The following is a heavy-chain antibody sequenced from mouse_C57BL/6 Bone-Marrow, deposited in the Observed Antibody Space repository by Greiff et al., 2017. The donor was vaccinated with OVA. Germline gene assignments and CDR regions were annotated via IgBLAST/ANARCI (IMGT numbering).Heavy chain of an antibody. D-gene: IGHD1-1*01. V-gene: IGHV1-39*01. CDR1: GYSFTDYN. J-gene: IGHJ3*01. CDR2: INPNYGTT. Sequence: VQLQQPGAELVKPGASVKLSCKASGYSFTDYNMNWVKQSNGKSLEWIGVINPNYGTTSYNQKFKGKATLTVDQSSSTAYMQLNSLTSEDSAVYYCARRRGSSSAWFAYWGQGTLVTVSA. CDR3: ARRRGSSSAWFAY.